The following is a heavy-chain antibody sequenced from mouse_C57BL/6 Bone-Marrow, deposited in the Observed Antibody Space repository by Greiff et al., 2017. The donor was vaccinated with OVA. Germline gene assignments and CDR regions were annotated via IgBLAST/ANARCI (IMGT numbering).Heavy chain of an antibody. CDR2: IDPSDSYT. CDR1: GYTFTSYW. J-gene: IGHJ4*01. CDR3: ARWSLRAMDY. Sequence: VQLQQPGAELVKPGASVKLSCKASGYTFTSYWMQWVKQRPGPGLEWIGEIDPSDSYTNYNQKFKGKATLTVDTSSSTAYMQLSSLTSEDSAVYYCARWSLRAMDYWGQGTSVTVSS. V-gene: IGHV1-50*01.